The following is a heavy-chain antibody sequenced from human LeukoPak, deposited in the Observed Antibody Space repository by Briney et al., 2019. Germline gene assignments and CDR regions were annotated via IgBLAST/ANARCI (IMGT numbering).Heavy chain of an antibody. CDR2: IKQDGSEK. CDR3: ARGPFRRGYSSMYYFDY. Sequence: AGGSLRLSCAASGFTFSIYWMSWVRQAPEKGLERVANIKQDGSEKYYEESVKGRFTISRDNAKNSLYLQMNSLRAEDTAVYYCARGPFRRGYSSMYYFDYWGQGTLVTVSS. V-gene: IGHV3-7*01. CDR1: GFTFSIYW. D-gene: IGHD5-18*01. J-gene: IGHJ4*02.